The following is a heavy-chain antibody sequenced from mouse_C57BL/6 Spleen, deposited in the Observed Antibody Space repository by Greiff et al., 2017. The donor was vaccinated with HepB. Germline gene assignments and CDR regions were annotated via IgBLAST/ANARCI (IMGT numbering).Heavy chain of an antibody. CDR1: GYTFTSYW. Sequence: QVQLKQPGAELVKPGASVKLSCKASGYTFTSYWMHWVKQRPGQGLEWIGMIHPNSGSTNYNEKFKSKATLTVDKSSSTAYMQLSSLTSEDSAVYYCARCTTVVAPFDYWGQGTTLTVSS. V-gene: IGHV1-64*01. D-gene: IGHD1-1*01. CDR2: IHPNSGST. CDR3: ARCTTVVAPFDY. J-gene: IGHJ2*01.